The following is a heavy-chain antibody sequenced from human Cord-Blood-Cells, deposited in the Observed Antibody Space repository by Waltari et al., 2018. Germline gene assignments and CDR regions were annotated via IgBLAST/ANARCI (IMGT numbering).Heavy chain of an antibody. J-gene: IGHJ4*02. V-gene: IGHV3-23*01. Sequence: EVQLLVSGGGLVQPGGSLRLSCAASGLTFRSDAMSWVRQAPGKGLEWVSAISGSGGSTYYADSVKGRFTISRDNSKNTLYLQMNSLRAEDTAVYYCAKGSRQLVRPGLFDYWGQGTLVTVSS. CDR3: AKGSRQLVRPGLFDY. D-gene: IGHD6-6*01. CDR2: ISGSGGST. CDR1: GLTFRSDA.